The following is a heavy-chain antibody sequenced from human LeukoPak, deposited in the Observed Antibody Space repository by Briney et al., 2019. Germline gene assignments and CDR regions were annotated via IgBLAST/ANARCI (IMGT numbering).Heavy chain of an antibody. J-gene: IGHJ3*02. CDR2: ISWNSGSI. Sequence: PGGSLRLSCAASGFTFDDYAMHWVRQAPGKGLEWVSGISWNSGSIGYADSVKGRFTISRDNAKNSLYLQMNSLRAEDTALYYCAKVSPDYAGAFDIWGQGTMVTVSS. D-gene: IGHD4-17*01. CDR1: GFTFDDYA. CDR3: AKVSPDYAGAFDI. V-gene: IGHV3-9*01.